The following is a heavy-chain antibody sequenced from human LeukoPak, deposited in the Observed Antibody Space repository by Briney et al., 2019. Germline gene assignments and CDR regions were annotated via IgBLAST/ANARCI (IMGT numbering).Heavy chain of an antibody. D-gene: IGHD3-10*01. CDR3: GRDLMRTYYSDSGSFSQGPVDP. J-gene: IGHJ5*02. Sequence: SETLSLTCGVYGGSLRPFYWSWIRQPPGKGLEWIGEIGHTGNTNYSPSLKSRVTISIDTSRNQFSLKLTSVSAADTAVYYCGRDLMRTYYSDSGSFSQGPVDPFGQGSLVNVSS. CDR1: GGSLRPFY. V-gene: IGHV4-34*01. CDR2: IGHTGNT.